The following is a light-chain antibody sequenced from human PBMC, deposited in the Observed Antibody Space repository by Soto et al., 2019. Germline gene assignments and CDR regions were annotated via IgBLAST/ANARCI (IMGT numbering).Light chain of an antibody. V-gene: IGKV2-28*01. J-gene: IGKJ4*01. CDR1: QSLLHDNGYNY. Sequence: IVMTQSPLTLPVIPGEPASISCRSNQSLLHDNGYNYLDWYLQKPGQSPQLLIYLGSNRASGVPDRVSGSGSGTDFTLKISRVEAAGVGVYFCMQALETPLTFGGGTKMEIK. CDR3: MQALETPLT. CDR2: LGS.